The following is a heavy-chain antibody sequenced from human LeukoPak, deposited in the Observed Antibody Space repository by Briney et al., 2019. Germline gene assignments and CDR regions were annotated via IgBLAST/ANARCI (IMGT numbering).Heavy chain of an antibody. CDR1: GFTFSSYA. Sequence: GRSLRLSCAASGFTFSSYAMHWVRQPPGKGLDWVAVISYDGNYEYYADSVKGRFTISRDNSKNTLNLQMNSLRAEDTAVYYCARAQGVTPAAGYYRDYWGQGTLVTVSS. CDR2: ISYDGNYE. D-gene: IGHD2-2*01. V-gene: IGHV3-30-3*01. CDR3: ARAQGVTPAAGYYRDY. J-gene: IGHJ4*02.